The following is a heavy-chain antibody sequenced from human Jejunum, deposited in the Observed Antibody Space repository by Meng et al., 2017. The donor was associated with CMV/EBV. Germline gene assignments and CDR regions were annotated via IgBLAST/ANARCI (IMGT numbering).Heavy chain of an antibody. CDR3: ARDLQLST. CDR1: GFTFSCYS. V-gene: IGHV3-48*04. J-gene: IGHJ5*02. Sequence: LSCAASGFTFSCYSMHWVRQAPGKGLEWVSSITSSSGTIYYADSVKGRFTIFRDNAKNSLHLQMNSLRADDTAVYYCARDLQLSTWGQGTLVTVSS. CDR2: ITSSSGTI. D-gene: IGHD5-18*01.